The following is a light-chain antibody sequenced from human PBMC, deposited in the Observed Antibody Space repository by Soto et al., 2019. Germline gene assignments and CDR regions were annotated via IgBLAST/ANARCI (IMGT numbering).Light chain of an antibody. CDR2: GNN. Sequence: QSVLTQPPSVSGAPGQRVTISCTGSSSNIGAGYDVHWYQQLPGTAPKLLIYGNNNRPSGVPDRFSGSKSGTSASLTISGLQAEDETDYYCLSYTSSGTYVFGTGTKLTVL. V-gene: IGLV1-40*01. CDR1: SSNIGAGYD. J-gene: IGLJ1*01. CDR3: LSYTSSGTYV.